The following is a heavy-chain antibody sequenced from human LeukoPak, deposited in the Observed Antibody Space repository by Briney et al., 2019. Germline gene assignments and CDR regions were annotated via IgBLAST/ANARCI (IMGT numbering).Heavy chain of an antibody. V-gene: IGHV3-21*03. CDR3: GRDDSDSFSGG. J-gene: IGHJ4*02. CDR1: GLSFSSYS. CDR2: ISSNSSYI. Sequence: MPGGSLSLSCAASGLSFSSYSMNWVRQAPGEGLEWLSSISSNSSYIYYADSVKRRFTIPRGNAKNSLDLQMNSLRADDTAVDYGGRDDSDSFSGGWGRGTLVSVS. D-gene: IGHD5-18*01.